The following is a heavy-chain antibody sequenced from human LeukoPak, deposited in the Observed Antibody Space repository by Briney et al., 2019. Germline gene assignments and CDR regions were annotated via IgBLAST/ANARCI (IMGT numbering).Heavy chain of an antibody. J-gene: IGHJ3*02. CDR2: TYYSGST. Sequence: SETLSLTCTVSGGSISSYYWSWIRQPPLKGLEWIGYTYYSGSTNYNPSLKSRVTISVDTSKNQFSLKLSSVTAADTAVYYCARVGRRDGYNYDVRAFDIWGQGTMVTVSS. V-gene: IGHV4-59*01. CDR1: GGSISSYY. CDR3: ARVGRRDGYNYDVRAFDI. D-gene: IGHD5-24*01.